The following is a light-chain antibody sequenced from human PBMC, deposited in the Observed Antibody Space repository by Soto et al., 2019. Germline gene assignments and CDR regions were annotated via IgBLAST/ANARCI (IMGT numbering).Light chain of an antibody. J-gene: IGKJ1*01. Sequence: DIQMTQSPSTLSASVGDRATITCRASQSISSWLAWYQQKPGKAPKLLIFDASSLESGVPSRFSGSGYGTEFTLTISSLQPDDFATYYCQHYNSYSEAFGQGTKV. CDR3: QHYNSYSEA. V-gene: IGKV1-5*01. CDR1: QSISSW. CDR2: DAS.